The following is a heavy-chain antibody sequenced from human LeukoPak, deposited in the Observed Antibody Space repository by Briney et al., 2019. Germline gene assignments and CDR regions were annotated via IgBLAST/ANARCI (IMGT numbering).Heavy chain of an antibody. V-gene: IGHV1-18*01. CDR2: TSAYNGNT. CDR3: AISAADNYFDY. D-gene: IGHD6-13*01. Sequence: GASVKVSCKXSGYTFTSDGISWVRQAPGQGLEWMGWTSAYNGNTNYSQKLQGRVTMTTDTSTSTAYMELRSLRSDDTAVYYCAISAADNYFDYWGQGTLVTVSS. CDR1: GYTFTSDG. J-gene: IGHJ4*02.